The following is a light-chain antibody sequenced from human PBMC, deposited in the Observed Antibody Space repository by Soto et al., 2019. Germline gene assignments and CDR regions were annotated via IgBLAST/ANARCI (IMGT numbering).Light chain of an antibody. CDR2: AAS. V-gene: IGKV1-39*01. Sequence: IQMSQSPSSLSASVGDRVTITSRASQVINNELGWYQKKPGKAPKLXIYAASNLQSGVPSRFIGSGSGTDLTLTLSSLQPEAFANYYCQPSYSTPPWTFGPGTKVDIK. J-gene: IGKJ1*01. CDR3: QPSYSTPPWT. CDR1: QVINNE.